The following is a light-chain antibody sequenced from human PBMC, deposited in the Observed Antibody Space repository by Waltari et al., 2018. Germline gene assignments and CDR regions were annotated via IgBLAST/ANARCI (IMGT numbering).Light chain of an antibody. V-gene: IGKV3-11*01. J-gene: IGKJ4*01. CDR1: QSVGNF. CDR3: QQRGNWAPLT. Sequence: ELVLTQSPATLYLSPGERATLPCSPSQSVGNFLAWYRQKPGQPPRLVLYDVSHRATGTPARFSGSGSGTDFTLTISTLQPEDFAFYFCQQRGNWAPLTFGGGTEVVIK. CDR2: DVS.